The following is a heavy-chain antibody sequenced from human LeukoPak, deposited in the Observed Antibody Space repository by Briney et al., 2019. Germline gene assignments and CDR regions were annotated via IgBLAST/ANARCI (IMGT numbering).Heavy chain of an antibody. Sequence: PSETLSLTCTVSGGSISSYYWSWIRQPPGKGLEWIGYIYYSGSTNYNPSLKSRVTISVDTSKNQFSLKLSSVTAADTAVYYCARPAMVRGVITTEYWGQGTLVTVSS. D-gene: IGHD3-10*01. CDR3: ARPAMVRGVITTEY. V-gene: IGHV4-59*01. J-gene: IGHJ4*02. CDR2: IYYSGST. CDR1: GGSISSYY.